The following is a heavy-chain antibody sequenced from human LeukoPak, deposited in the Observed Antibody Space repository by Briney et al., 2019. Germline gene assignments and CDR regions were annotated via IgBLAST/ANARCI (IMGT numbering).Heavy chain of an antibody. CDR1: GGSISSSSYY. D-gene: IGHD5-24*01. CDR2: IYYSGST. Sequence: SETLSLTCTVSGGSISSSSYYWGWIRQPPGKGLEWIGSIYYSGSTYYNPSLKSRVIISVDTSKNQFSLKLSSVTAADTAVYYCARLMATIGSYYFDYWGQGTLVTVSS. CDR3: ARLMATIGSYYFDY. V-gene: IGHV4-39*07. J-gene: IGHJ4*02.